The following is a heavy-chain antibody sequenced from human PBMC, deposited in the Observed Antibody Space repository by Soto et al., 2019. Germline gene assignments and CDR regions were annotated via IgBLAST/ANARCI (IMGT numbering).Heavy chain of an antibody. CDR3: VKFRGRAYPYYYKDV. Sequence: DVQLLESGGGLVQWGGSLRLSCVTSGFTFSTYGMTWVRQAPGKGLEWVSYGGSGGSRYYAESVKGRFTISRDNSKNTPSLEMNSLRAEDTATYYCVKFRGRAYPYYYKDVWGKGTTVTVSS. D-gene: IGHD3-16*01. CDR1: GFTFSTYG. V-gene: IGHV3-23*01. CDR2: YGGSGGSR. J-gene: IGHJ6*03.